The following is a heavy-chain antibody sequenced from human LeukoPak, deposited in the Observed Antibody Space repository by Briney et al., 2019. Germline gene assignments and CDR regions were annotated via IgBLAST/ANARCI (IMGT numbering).Heavy chain of an antibody. D-gene: IGHD4-23*01. J-gene: IGHJ4*02. V-gene: IGHV4-34*01. CDR3: TYSGPIPNYFDY. Sequence: PSETLSLTCAVYGGSFSGYYWSWIRQPPGKGLEWIGEINYSGSTNYNPSLKSRVTISVDTSKNQFSLKLSSVTAADTAVYYCTYSGPIPNYFDYWGQGTLVTVSS. CDR2: INYSGST. CDR1: GGSFSGYY.